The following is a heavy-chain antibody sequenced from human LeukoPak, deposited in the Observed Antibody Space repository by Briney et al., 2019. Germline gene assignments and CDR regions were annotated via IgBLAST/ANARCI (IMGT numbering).Heavy chain of an antibody. J-gene: IGHJ4*02. Sequence: GGSLRLSCAASGFTFSSYSMNWVRQAPGKGLEWVSSISSSSYIYYADSVKGRFTISRDNAKNSLYLQMNSLRAEDTAVYYCAPPKGVVDTTGGTNWGQGTLVTVSS. CDR1: GFTFSSYS. CDR3: APPKGVVDTTGGTN. V-gene: IGHV3-21*01. D-gene: IGHD3-22*01. CDR2: ISSSSYI.